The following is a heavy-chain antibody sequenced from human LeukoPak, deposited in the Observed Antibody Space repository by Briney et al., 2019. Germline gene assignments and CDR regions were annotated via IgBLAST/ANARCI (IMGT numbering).Heavy chain of an antibody. CDR2: IYYSGSA. D-gene: IGHD2-2*01. Sequence: NPSETLSLTCTVSGGSISDYYWSWIRQPPGKGLEWIGYIYYSGSANYNPSLKSRVTISVDTSKNEFSLRLSPVTAADTAVYYCARHRNPYCSSTSCFNWFDPWGQGTLVTVSS. V-gene: IGHV4-59*08. J-gene: IGHJ5*02. CDR3: ARHRNPYCSSTSCFNWFDP. CDR1: GGSISDYY.